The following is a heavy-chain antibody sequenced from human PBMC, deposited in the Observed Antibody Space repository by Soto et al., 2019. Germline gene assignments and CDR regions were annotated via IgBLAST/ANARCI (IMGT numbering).Heavy chain of an antibody. CDR1: RFTFSSYG. Sequence: QVQLVESGGGVVQPGRSLRLSCAASRFTFSSYGMHWVRQAPGKGLEWVAVIWYDGSNKYYADSVKGRFTISRDNSKNTLYLQMNSLRAEDTAVYYCARVGIRSSSWGVDYWGQGTLVTVSS. J-gene: IGHJ4*02. D-gene: IGHD6-13*01. V-gene: IGHV3-33*01. CDR2: IWYDGSNK. CDR3: ARVGIRSSSWGVDY.